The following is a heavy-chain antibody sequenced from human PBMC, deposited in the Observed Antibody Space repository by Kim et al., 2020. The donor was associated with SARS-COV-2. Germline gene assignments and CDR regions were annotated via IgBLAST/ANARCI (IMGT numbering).Heavy chain of an antibody. V-gene: IGHV1-8*01. CDR2: TNLNNGDT. J-gene: IGHJ6*02. D-gene: IGHD3-10*01. Sequence: ASVKVSCKASTFTFKSYDVHWVRQAPGQGLEWMGWTNLNNGDTGYGEKFQGRVTMTRNTSITTAYMTLSGLRFDDTAVYYCTTGGTEYGFDLWGQGTSVIVSS. CDR1: TFTFKSYD. CDR3: TTGGTEYGFDL.